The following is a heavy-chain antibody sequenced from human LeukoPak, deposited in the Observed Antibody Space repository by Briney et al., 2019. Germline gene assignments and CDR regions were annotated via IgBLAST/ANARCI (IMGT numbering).Heavy chain of an antibody. V-gene: IGHV4-61*02. CDR2: INPSGDT. CDR3: ARGFSTGWYFDP. J-gene: IGHJ2*01. D-gene: IGHD6-19*01. CDR1: GASVSSCGYY. Sequence: PSETLSLTCSVSGASVSSCGYYWSWIRQPAGKEMEWIGRINPSGDTNYNPSLKSRVTMSIETSKNQLFLNLMSVTAADTALYYCARGFSTGWYFDPWGRGTQVTVSS.